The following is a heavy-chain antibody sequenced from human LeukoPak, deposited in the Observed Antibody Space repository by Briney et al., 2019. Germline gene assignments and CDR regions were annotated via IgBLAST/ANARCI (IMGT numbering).Heavy chain of an antibody. D-gene: IGHD1-26*01. CDR2: IFYDGNTV. Sequence: PGGSLRLSCTASGFPFSGNAMHWVRQAPGKGLEWVGVIFYDGNTVQYADSVKGRFTISRDNSKNTLYLQMNDLGTDDTAVYYCAREEEWELPDYWGQGTLSSSPQ. J-gene: IGHJ4*02. CDR1: GFPFSGNA. V-gene: IGHV3-30-3*01. CDR3: AREEEWELPDY.